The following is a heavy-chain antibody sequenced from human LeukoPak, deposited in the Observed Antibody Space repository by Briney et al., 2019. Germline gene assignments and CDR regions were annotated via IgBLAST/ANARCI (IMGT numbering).Heavy chain of an antibody. Sequence: GGSLRLSCAASGFTFSGYGMHWVRQAPGKGLEWVTGIAYDGSRKHYADPVKGRFTISRDNSKNTLNLQMNSLRAEDTAVYYCARDFGNYFDYWGQGTLVTVSS. CDR3: ARDFGNYFDY. CDR2: IAYDGSRK. J-gene: IGHJ4*02. CDR1: GFTFSGYG. V-gene: IGHV3-30*03. D-gene: IGHD1-14*01.